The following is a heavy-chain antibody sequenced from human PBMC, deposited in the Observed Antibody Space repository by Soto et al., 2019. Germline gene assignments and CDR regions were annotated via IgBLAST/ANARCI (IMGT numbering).Heavy chain of an antibody. J-gene: IGHJ4*02. CDR1: GGSVSSGSDY. V-gene: IGHV4-61*01. D-gene: IGHD2-21*02. CDR2: IYSSGST. CDR3: ASANCGGDCSYRHDRYYFES. Sequence: QVQLQESGPGLVKPSETLSLTCAVSGGSVSSGSDYWSWIRQPPGKGLEWIGYIYSSGSTNYNPSLKSRFIISLDTSKKQVSLKLSSVTAADTAVYYCASANCGGDCSYRHDRYYFESWGQGTLVTVSS.